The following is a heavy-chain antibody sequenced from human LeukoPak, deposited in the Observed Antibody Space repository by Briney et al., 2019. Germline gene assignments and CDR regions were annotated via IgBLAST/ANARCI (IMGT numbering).Heavy chain of an antibody. D-gene: IGHD5-24*01. J-gene: IGHJ4*02. V-gene: IGHV1-46*01. CDR3: ARAPPAGWLQLSYFDY. CDR1: GYTFTSYY. Sequence: ASVKASCKASGYTFTSYYMHWVRQAPGQGLEWMGIINPSGGSTSYAQKFQGRVTMTRDMSTSTVYMELSSLRSEDTAVYYCARAPPAGWLQLSYFDYWGQGTLVTVSS. CDR2: INPSGGST.